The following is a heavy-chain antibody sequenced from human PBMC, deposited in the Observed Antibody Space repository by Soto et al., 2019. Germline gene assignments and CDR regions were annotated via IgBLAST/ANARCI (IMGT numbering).Heavy chain of an antibody. Sequence: QVQLVQSGAEVKKPGASVKVSCKASGYTFTSYYMHWVRQAPGQGLEWMGIINPRGGRTSYAQEFQGRVSMTRDTPTSTVYMELSSLRSEDTAVYYCARSTVTLPYYYFDYWGQGTLVTVSS. V-gene: IGHV1-46*01. CDR2: INPRGGRT. CDR3: ARSTVTLPYYYFDY. J-gene: IGHJ4*02. D-gene: IGHD4-17*01. CDR1: GYTFTSYY.